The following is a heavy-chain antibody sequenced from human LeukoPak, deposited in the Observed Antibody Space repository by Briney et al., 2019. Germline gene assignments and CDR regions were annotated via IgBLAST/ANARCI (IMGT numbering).Heavy chain of an antibody. CDR2: IIPIFGTA. J-gene: IGHJ4*02. D-gene: IGHD3-10*01. CDR1: GGTFSSYA. CDR3: ARGGRKPRFRGVILCDY. V-gene: IGHV1-69*13. Sequence: GASVNVSCRASGGTFSSYAISWVRQAPGQGLEWMGGIIPIFGTANYAQKFQGRVTITADESTSTAYMELSSLRSGDTAVYYCARGGRKPRFRGVILCDYWGQGTLVTVSS.